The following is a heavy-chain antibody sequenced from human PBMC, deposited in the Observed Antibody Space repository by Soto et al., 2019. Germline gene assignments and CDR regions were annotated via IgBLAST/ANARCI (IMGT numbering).Heavy chain of an antibody. Sequence: KASETLSLTCTVSGASISGYYWSWIRKSAGKGLEWIGRIYATGTTDYNPSLKSRVMMSVDTSKKQFSLRLRSVTAADTAVYYCVRDGTKTLRDWFDPWGQGISVTVSS. CDR3: VRDGTKTLRDWFDP. CDR2: IYATGTT. CDR1: GASISGYY. D-gene: IGHD1-1*01. J-gene: IGHJ5*02. V-gene: IGHV4-4*07.